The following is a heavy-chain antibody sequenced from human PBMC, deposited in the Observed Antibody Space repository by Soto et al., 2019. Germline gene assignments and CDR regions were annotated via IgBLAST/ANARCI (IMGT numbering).Heavy chain of an antibody. CDR2: IIPIFGTA. J-gene: IGHJ6*02. CDR1: GGTFSSYA. CDR3: ARDYRDGYKTGMDV. D-gene: IGHD5-12*01. Sequence: SVKVSCKASGGTFSSYAISWVRQAPGQGLEWMGGIIPIFGTANYAQKFQGRVTITADESTSTAYMELSSLRSEDTAVYYCARDYRDGYKTGMDVWGQGTTVTVSS. V-gene: IGHV1-69*13.